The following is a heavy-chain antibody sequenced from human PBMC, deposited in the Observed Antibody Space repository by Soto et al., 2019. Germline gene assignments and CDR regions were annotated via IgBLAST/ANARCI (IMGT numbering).Heavy chain of an antibody. Sequence: QITLKESGPTLVKPTQTLTLTCTFSGFSLSTHGVAVGWIRQPAGKALEWLALIYWDDDKYYSASLNSSLTITTDASKNQVVLTMTKMDPVDTATYSCAHAMLFCTGGSCSTYFDPWGQGTLVTVSS. J-gene: IGHJ4*02. CDR3: AHAMLFCTGGSCSTYFDP. V-gene: IGHV2-5*02. D-gene: IGHD2-15*01. CDR2: IYWDDDK. CDR1: GFSLSTHGVA.